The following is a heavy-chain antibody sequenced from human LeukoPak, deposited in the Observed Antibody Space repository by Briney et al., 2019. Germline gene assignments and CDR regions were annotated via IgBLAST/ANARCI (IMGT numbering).Heavy chain of an antibody. CDR2: IYYSGST. V-gene: IGHV4-61*01. J-gene: IGHJ4*02. CDR1: GGSVSSGSYY. CDR3: AREETVTGYFDY. D-gene: IGHD4-17*01. Sequence: PSETLSLTCTVSGGSVSSGSYYWSWIRQPPGKGLEWIGYIYYSGSTNYNPSLKSRVTISVDPSKNQFSLKLSSVTAADTAVYYCAREETVTGYFDYWGQGTLVTVSS.